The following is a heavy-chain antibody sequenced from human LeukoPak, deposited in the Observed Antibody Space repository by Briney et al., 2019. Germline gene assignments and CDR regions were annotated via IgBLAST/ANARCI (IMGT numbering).Heavy chain of an antibody. D-gene: IGHD3-22*01. Sequence: ASVKVSCKASGYTFTGYYMHWVRQAPGQGLEWMGWINPNSGGTNYAQKFQGRVTMTRDTSISTAHMELSRLRSDDTAVYYCASPDSSGYYYDYWGQGTLVTVSS. CDR1: GYTFTGYY. V-gene: IGHV1-2*02. J-gene: IGHJ4*02. CDR3: ASPDSSGYYYDY. CDR2: INPNSGGT.